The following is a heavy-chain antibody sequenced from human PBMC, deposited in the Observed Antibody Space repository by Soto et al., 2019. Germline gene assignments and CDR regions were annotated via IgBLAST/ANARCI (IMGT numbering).Heavy chain of an antibody. V-gene: IGHV1-3*01. D-gene: IGHD3-10*01. CDR3: ARDQEGTMVMGAFDI. CDR1: GYTFTSYA. J-gene: IGHJ3*02. Sequence: GASVKVSCKASGYTFTSYAMHWVRQAPGQRLEWMGRINAGNGNTKYSQKLQGRVTITRDTSASTAYMELSSLRSEDTAVYYCARDQEGTMVMGAFDIWGQGTMVTVSS. CDR2: INAGNGNT.